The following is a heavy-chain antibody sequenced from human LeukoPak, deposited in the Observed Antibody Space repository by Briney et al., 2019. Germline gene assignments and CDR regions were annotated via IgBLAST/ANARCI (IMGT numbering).Heavy chain of an antibody. J-gene: IGHJ6*02. Sequence: GGSLRLSCAASGFTFDDYAMHWVRQAPGKGLEWVSLISGDGGSTYYADSVKGRFTISRDNSKNSLYLQMNSLRTEDTALYYCAKDVGVLRYFDWLINYYYYGMDVWGQGTTVTVSS. V-gene: IGHV3-43*02. CDR3: AKDVGVLRYFDWLINYYYYGMDV. CDR2: ISGDGGST. CDR1: GFTFDDYA. D-gene: IGHD3-9*01.